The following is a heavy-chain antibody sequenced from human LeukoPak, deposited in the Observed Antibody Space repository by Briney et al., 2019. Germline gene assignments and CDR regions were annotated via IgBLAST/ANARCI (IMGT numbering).Heavy chain of an antibody. V-gene: IGHV3-21*01. CDR3: ARVSTGPV. D-gene: IGHD1-1*01. J-gene: IGHJ4*02. CDR2: ISSTGNYI. Sequence: GGSLRLSCVGPGFIFSNFNMNWVRQAPGKGLEWVSSISSTGNYIHYADSVKGRFTISRDNAQKSLYLQMNSLRVEDSAVYYCARVSTGPVWGQGTLVTVSS. CDR1: GFIFSNFN.